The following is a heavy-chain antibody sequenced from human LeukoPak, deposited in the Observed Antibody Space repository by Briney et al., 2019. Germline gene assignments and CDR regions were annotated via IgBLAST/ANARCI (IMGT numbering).Heavy chain of an antibody. D-gene: IGHD4-17*01. J-gene: IGHJ4*02. V-gene: IGHV3-33*01. CDR3: AAGDPVSY. CDR1: GFTLSSYG. Sequence: GRSLRLSCAASGFTLSSYGMNWVRQAPGKGLEWVAVIWYDGSNEYYVDSVKGRFTISRDNSKNTLYLQMNSLRVEDTAVYYCAAGDPVSYWGQGTLVSVSS. CDR2: IWYDGSNE.